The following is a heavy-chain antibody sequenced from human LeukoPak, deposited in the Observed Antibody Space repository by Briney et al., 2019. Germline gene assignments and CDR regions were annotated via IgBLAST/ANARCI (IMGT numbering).Heavy chain of an antibody. CDR1: GFTFSSYA. D-gene: IGHD3-10*01. CDR3: ARDELTIAPYYFDY. Sequence: GGSLRLSCAASGFTFSSYAMHWVRQAPGKGLEWVAVISYDGSNKYYADSVKGRFTISRDNSKNTLYLQMNSLRAEDTAVYYCARDELTIAPYYFDYWGQGILVTVSS. V-gene: IGHV3-30*01. CDR2: ISYDGSNK. J-gene: IGHJ4*02.